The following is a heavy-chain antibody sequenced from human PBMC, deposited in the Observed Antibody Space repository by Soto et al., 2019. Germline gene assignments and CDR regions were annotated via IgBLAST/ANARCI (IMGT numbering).Heavy chain of an antibody. CDR2: INPNSGGT. CDR3: ARSVTMIVVVIPGAFDI. Sequence: ASVKVSCKASGYTFTGYYMHWVRQAPGQGLEWMGWINPNSGGTNYAQKFQGRVTMTRDTSISTAYMELSRLRPDDTAVYYCARSVTMIVVVIPGAFDIWGQGTMVTVSS. CDR1: GYTFTGYY. V-gene: IGHV1-2*02. D-gene: IGHD3-22*01. J-gene: IGHJ3*02.